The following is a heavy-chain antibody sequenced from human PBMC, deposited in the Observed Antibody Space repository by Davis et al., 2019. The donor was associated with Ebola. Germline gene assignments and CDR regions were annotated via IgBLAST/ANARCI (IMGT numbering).Heavy chain of an antibody. CDR1: AGSTSRDY. CDR2: IFYPGCT. CDR3: GKGSRSYDILTGYYWATIDY. V-gene: IGHV4-59*01. J-gene: IGHJ4*02. Sequence: MPSETLSLTCTVSAGSTSRDYWIWIRQPPGAGLEWIGSIFYPGCTYYSLSPKSRVTISVDTSKNQFSLKLRSVTAADTAVYYCGKGSRSYDILTGYYWATIDYWGQGTLIAVSS. D-gene: IGHD3-9*01.